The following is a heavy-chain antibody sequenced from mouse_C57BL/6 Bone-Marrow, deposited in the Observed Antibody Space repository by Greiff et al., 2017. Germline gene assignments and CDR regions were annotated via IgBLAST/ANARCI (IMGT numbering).Heavy chain of an antibody. CDR3: AREGSFSYYFDY. V-gene: IGHV5-12*01. J-gene: IGHJ2*01. D-gene: IGHD1-1*01. CDR1: GFTFSDYY. CDR2: ISNGGGST. Sequence: DVKLVESGGGLVQPGGSLKLSCAASGFTFSDYYMYWVRQTPEKRLEWVAYISNGGGSTYYPDTVKGRFTISRDNAKNTLYLQMSRLKSEDTAMYYCAREGSFSYYFDYWGQGTTLTVSS.